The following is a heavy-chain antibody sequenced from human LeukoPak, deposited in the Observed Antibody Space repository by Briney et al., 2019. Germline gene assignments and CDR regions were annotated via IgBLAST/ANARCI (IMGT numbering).Heavy chain of an antibody. CDR3: ARPDYGGNRGAFDI. CDR1: GYKFNTYG. D-gene: IGHD4-23*01. J-gene: IGHJ3*02. Sequence: ASVKVSCKASGYKFNTYGISWVRQAPGQGLEWMGWISAYNGKRDYGSRFQCRAAMSTYPSTSTAYMELRSLRSDDSAVYYCARPDYGGNRGAFDIWGQGTMVTVSS. CDR2: ISAYNGKR. V-gene: IGHV1-18*01.